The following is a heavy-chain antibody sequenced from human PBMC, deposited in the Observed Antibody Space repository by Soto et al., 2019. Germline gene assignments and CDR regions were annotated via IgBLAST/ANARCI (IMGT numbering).Heavy chain of an antibody. J-gene: IGHJ6*03. D-gene: IGHD3-16*01. CDR1: GGSFSGYY. Sequence: SDTLSLTCAVFGGSFSGYYWRWIRQPPGKGLEWIGEINHSGSTNYNPSLKSRVTISVDTSKNQFSLKLSSVTAADTAVYYCARGRFHDDYIWGSFRPYYYYYMDVWGKGTTVTVSS. CDR3: ARGRFHDDYIWGSFRPYYYYYMDV. V-gene: IGHV4-34*01. CDR2: INHSGST.